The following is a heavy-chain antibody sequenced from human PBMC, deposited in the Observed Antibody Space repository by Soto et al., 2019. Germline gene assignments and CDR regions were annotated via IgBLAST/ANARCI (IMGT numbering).Heavy chain of an antibody. J-gene: IGHJ3*02. CDR1: GFTFSSYG. CDR3: AKDFPSDAFDI. Sequence: QVQLVESGGGVVQPGRSLRLSCAASGFTFSSYGMHWVRQAPGKGLEWVAVISYDGSNKYYADSVKGRFTISRDNAKNTLYLQMTSLRAEDTAVYYCAKDFPSDAFDIWGQGTMVTVSS. V-gene: IGHV3-30*18. CDR2: ISYDGSNK.